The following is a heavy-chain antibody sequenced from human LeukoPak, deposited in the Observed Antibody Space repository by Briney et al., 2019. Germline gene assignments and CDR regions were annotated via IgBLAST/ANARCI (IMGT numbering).Heavy chain of an antibody. Sequence: GGSLRLSCAASGFSVSSNYMYWVRQAPGKGLEWVSVIYSGGSTYYADSVKGRSTISRDNSKNTLYLQMNSLRAEDTAVYYCAKASSRYQHYYYYYYMDVWGKGTTVTVSS. D-gene: IGHD2-2*01. V-gene: IGHV3-53*01. J-gene: IGHJ6*03. CDR1: GFSVSSNY. CDR2: IYSGGST. CDR3: AKASSRYQHYYYYYYMDV.